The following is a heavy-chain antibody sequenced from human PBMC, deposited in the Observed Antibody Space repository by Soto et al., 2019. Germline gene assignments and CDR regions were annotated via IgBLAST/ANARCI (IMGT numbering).Heavy chain of an antibody. J-gene: IGHJ4*02. CDR3: ARGMYGDY. CDR1: GYGFTTYG. CDR2: ISAHNGNT. Sequence: QVHLVQSGAEVKKPGASVKVSCKGSGYGFTTYGITWVRQAPGQGLEWMAWISAHNGNTNYAQKLQGRVTVTRDTSTRTAYMELRSLRSDYTAVYYCARGMYGDYWGQGALVTVSS. D-gene: IGHD2-8*01. V-gene: IGHV1-18*01.